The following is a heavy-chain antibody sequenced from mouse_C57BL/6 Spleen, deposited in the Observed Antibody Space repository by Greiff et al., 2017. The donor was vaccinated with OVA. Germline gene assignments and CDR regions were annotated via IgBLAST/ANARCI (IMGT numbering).Heavy chain of an antibody. J-gene: IGHJ2*01. Sequence: QVQLKESGPELVKPGASVKISCKASGYAFSSSWMNWVKQRPGKGLEWIGRIYPGDGDTNYNGKFKGKATLTADKSSSTAYMQLSSLTSEDSAVYFCARANWDGYFDDWGQGTTLTVSS. V-gene: IGHV1-82*01. CDR1: GYAFSSSW. D-gene: IGHD4-1*01. CDR2: IYPGDGDT. CDR3: ARANWDGYFDD.